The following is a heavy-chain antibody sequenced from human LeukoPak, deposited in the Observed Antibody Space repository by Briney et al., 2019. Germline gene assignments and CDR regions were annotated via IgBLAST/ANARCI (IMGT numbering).Heavy chain of an antibody. V-gene: IGHV3-30*18. CDR3: AKEKAIATINYGLDV. J-gene: IGHJ6*02. CDR2: IAYDGSNK. CDR1: GFIFDTYD. Sequence: PGRSLRLSCAASGFIFDTYDMLWVRQAPGKGLEWVTVIAYDGSNKVYADSVKGRFTISRDNSENTLYLQMNSLRGEDTAVYYCAKEKAIATINYGLDVWGQGTTVTVSS. D-gene: IGHD1-1*01.